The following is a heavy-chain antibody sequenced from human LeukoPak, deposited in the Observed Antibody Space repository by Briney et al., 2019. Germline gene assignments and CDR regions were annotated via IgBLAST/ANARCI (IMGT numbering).Heavy chain of an antibody. CDR3: ARAQRAIVATGVSSLGY. CDR1: GGTFSSYA. D-gene: IGHD5-12*01. J-gene: IGHJ4*02. CDR2: IIPIFGTA. Sequence: SVKVSCKASGGTFSSYAISWVRQAPGQGLEWMGGIIPIFGTANYAQKFQGRVTVTADESTSTAYMELSSLRSEDTAVYYCARAQRAIVATGVSSLGYWGQGTLVTVSS. V-gene: IGHV1-69*13.